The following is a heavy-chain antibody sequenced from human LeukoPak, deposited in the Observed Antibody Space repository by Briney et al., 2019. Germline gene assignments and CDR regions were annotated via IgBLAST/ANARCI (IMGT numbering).Heavy chain of an antibody. Sequence: PSETLSLTCTVSGGSISSYYWSWIRQPAGKGLEWIGRIYTSGSTNYNPSLKSRVTMSVDTSKNQFSLKLSSVTAADTAVYYCARDSRVGSGRYDYYYYGMDVWGQGTTVTVSS. CDR3: ARDSRVGSGRYDYYYYGMDV. CDR1: GGSISSYY. J-gene: IGHJ6*02. V-gene: IGHV4-4*07. CDR2: IYTSGST. D-gene: IGHD6-19*01.